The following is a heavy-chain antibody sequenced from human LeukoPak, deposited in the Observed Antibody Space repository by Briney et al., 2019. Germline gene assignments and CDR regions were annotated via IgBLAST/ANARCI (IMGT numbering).Heavy chain of an antibody. Sequence: ASVKVSCKASGYTFTSYGISWVRQAPGQGLEWMGWISAYNGNTNYAQKLQGRVTMTTDTSTSTAYMELRSMRSDDTVVYHCARDPRIDDYVWGSYPVRGQAFDIWGQGTMVTVSS. J-gene: IGHJ3*02. CDR1: GYTFTSYG. CDR2: ISAYNGNT. CDR3: ARDPRIDDYVWGSYPVRGQAFDI. D-gene: IGHD3-16*02. V-gene: IGHV1-18*01.